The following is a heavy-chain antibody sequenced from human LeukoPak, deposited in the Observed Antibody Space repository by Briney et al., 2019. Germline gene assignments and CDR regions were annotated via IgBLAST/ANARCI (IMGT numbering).Heavy chain of an antibody. D-gene: IGHD1-26*01. V-gene: IGHV1-18*01. CDR1: GYTFTRYG. CDR3: AREASGAPDTREFDY. J-gene: IGHJ4*02. Sequence: ASVKVSCKASGYTFTRYGISWVRQAPGQGLEWMGWISGYNGNTKYAQKVQGRVTMTTDTSTSTAYMELRSLRSDDTAVYYCAREASGAPDTREFDYWGQGTLVTVSS. CDR2: ISGYNGNT.